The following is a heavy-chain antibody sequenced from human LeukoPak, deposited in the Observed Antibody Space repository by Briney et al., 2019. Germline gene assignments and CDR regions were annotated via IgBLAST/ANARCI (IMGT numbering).Heavy chain of an antibody. D-gene: IGHD2-21*01. J-gene: IGHJ4*02. CDR3: AKFLPTHIVVANYYFDY. Sequence: GGSLRLSCAASGFTFSSYTMSWVRQAPGNGLELVSAVIGSGGSTYYADSVKGRFTISRDNSKNTLYLQMNSLRAEDTAVYYCAKFLPTHIVVANYYFDYWGQGTLVTVSS. CDR1: GFTFSSYT. CDR2: VIGSGGST. V-gene: IGHV3-23*01.